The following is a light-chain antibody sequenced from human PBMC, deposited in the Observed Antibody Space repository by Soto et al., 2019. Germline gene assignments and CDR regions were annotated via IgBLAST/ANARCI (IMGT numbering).Light chain of an antibody. J-gene: IGKJ3*01. V-gene: IGKV3-20*01. Sequence: EIVLTQSPGPLSLSPGESATLSCRASQSVSTSYLAWYQHKPGQAPRLLIYTIFTRATGIPDRFSGSGSGTDFTLTISRLEPEDFAVYYCQQYGGSPFTFGPGTKEDIK. CDR3: QQYGGSPFT. CDR1: QSVSTSY. CDR2: TIF.